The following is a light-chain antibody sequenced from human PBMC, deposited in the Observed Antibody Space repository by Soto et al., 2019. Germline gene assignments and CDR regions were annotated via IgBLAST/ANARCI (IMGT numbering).Light chain of an antibody. J-gene: IGKJ1*01. V-gene: IGKV4-1*01. CDR1: QSVLYNSNNKNY. Sequence: DIVMTQSPDSLAVSLGERATINCKSSQSVLYNSNNKNYLAWYQQKPGQPPKLLIYWASTRESGVPDRFSGSGSGTDSTLTISSLQAEDVAVYYCQQYYSTLTWTFGQGTKVEIK. CDR3: QQYYSTLTWT. CDR2: WAS.